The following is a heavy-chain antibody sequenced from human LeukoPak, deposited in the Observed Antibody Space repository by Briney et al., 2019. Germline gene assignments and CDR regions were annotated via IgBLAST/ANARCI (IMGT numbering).Heavy chain of an antibody. V-gene: IGHV3-23*01. D-gene: IGHD5-24*01. CDR2: ISGSGGST. J-gene: IGHJ4*02. CDR3: AKDRSPRLQLFFNGETDY. CDR1: GFTFSSYA. Sequence: GGSLRLSCAVSGFTFSSYAMSWVRQAPGKGLEWVSAISGSGGSTYYADSVKGRFTISRDNSKNTLYLQMNSLRAEDTAVYYCAKDRSPRLQLFFNGETDYWGQGTLVTVSS.